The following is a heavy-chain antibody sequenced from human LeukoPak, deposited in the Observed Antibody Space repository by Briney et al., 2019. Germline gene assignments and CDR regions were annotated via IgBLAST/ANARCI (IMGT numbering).Heavy chain of an antibody. Sequence: AGGSLRLSCAASGFTFSSYAMSWVRQAPGKGLEWVSVIYSGGSTYYADSVKGRFTISRDNSKNTLYLQMNSLRTEDTAVYYCARELGLHNWFDPWGQGTLVTVSS. D-gene: IGHD2-15*01. CDR1: GFTFSSYA. CDR3: ARELGLHNWFDP. J-gene: IGHJ5*02. CDR2: IYSGGST. V-gene: IGHV3-53*01.